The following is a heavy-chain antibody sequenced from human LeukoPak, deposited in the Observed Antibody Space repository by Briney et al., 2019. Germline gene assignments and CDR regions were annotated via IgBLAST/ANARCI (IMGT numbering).Heavy chain of an antibody. CDR3: ARGYYDSSYYYYYGMDV. CDR1: GFTFSSYG. Sequence: PGRSLRLSCAASGFTFSSYGMHWVRQAPGKGLEWVAVIWYDGSNKYYADSVKGRFTISRDNSKNTLYLRMNSLRAEDTAVYYCARGYYDSSYYYYYGMDVWGQGTTVTVSS. V-gene: IGHV3-33*01. J-gene: IGHJ6*02. CDR2: IWYDGSNK. D-gene: IGHD3-22*01.